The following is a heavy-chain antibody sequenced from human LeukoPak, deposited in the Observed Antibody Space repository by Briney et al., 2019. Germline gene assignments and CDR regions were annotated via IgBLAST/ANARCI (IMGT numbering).Heavy chain of an antibody. CDR3: ARNYYDSSGYSDY. CDR2: ISSSSSYI. V-gene: IGHV3-21*01. Sequence: GGSLRLSCAASGFTFSSYEMNWVRQAPGKGLGWVSSISSSSSYIYYADSVKGRFTISRDNAKNSLYLQMNSLRAEDTAVYYCARNYYDSSGYSDYWGQGTLVTVSS. D-gene: IGHD3-22*01. J-gene: IGHJ4*02. CDR1: GFTFSSYE.